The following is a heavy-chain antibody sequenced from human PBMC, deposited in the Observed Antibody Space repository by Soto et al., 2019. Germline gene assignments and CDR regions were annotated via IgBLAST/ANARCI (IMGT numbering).Heavy chain of an antibody. D-gene: IGHD5-12*01. Sequence: QVHLAQSGVEVKTPGASVKVSCQASGYTFFTYDISWVRQAPGQGLEWMGWISTYSGDTKYAQKFQGRVTMTTDTSTTTAYLELRSLRSDDTAVYYCARHHGPTTSENGFDPWGQGTLVTVSS. J-gene: IGHJ5*02. CDR1: GYTFFTYD. V-gene: IGHV1-18*01. CDR3: ARHHGPTTSENGFDP. CDR2: ISTYSGDT.